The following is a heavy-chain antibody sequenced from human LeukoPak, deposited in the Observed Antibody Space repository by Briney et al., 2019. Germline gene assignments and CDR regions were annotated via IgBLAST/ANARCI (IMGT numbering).Heavy chain of an antibody. Sequence: SETLSLTCTVSGGSISTYYWSWIRQPAGKGLEWIGRMYTSGTTKYNPSLKSRVTMSVDTSNNQFSLKVSSVTAADTAVYYCARDQGSYYGVDVWGQGTTVTISS. CDR1: GGSISTYY. CDR2: MYTSGTT. CDR3: ARDQGSYYGVDV. J-gene: IGHJ6*02. V-gene: IGHV4-4*07.